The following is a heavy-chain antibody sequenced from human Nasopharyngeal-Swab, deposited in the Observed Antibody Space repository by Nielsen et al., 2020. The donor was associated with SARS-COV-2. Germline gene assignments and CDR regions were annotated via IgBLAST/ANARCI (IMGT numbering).Heavy chain of an antibody. CDR1: GYTFTSYA. V-gene: IGHV1-3*01. D-gene: IGHD5-12*01. CDR2: INAGNGNT. J-gene: IGHJ4*02. Sequence: SVMVYCEASGYTFTSYAMHWVRQAPGQRLEWMGWINAGNGNTKYSQKFQGRVTITRDTSASTAYMELSSLRSEDTAVYYCARGVFWSRLRLGGLDYWGQGTLVTVSS. CDR3: ARGVFWSRLRLGGLDY.